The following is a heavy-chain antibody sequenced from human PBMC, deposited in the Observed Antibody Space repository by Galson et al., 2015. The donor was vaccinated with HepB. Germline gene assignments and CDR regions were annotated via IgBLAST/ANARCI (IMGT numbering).Heavy chain of an antibody. D-gene: IGHD2-15*01. CDR3: ARSLVVVAGVYEPGNKHLDY. V-gene: IGHV1-69*13. Sequence: SVKVSCKASGGTFRNYAINWVRQAPGQGLEWMGGIIPLFATVHYAQKFQGRITITADESTSTAYMELSSLRSEDTAVFYCARSLVVVAGVYEPGNKHLDYWGQGTLVTVSS. J-gene: IGHJ4*02. CDR2: IIPLFATV. CDR1: GGTFRNYA.